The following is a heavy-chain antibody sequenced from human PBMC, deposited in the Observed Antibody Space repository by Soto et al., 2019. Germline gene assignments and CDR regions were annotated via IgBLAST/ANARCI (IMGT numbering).Heavy chain of an antibody. CDR1: GGSVNTAPYH. V-gene: IGHV4-61*01. Sequence: SETLSLTCTVSGGSVNTAPYHWSWIRQSPRNGLEWIGNIYYTGSTNYNPSFESRVAMSVDTSKNQFSLKLSSVTAADTAVYYCARVLYGMDVWGQGTTVTVSS. J-gene: IGHJ6*02. CDR2: IYYTGST. CDR3: ARVLYGMDV.